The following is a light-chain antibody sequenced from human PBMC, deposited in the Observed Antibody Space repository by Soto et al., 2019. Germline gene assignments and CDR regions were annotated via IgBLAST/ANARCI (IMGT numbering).Light chain of an antibody. CDR3: QQYITSPPRYT. V-gene: IGKV3-20*01. Sequence: ETVLTQSPGTLSLSPGERATLSCRASQSVSSRYLAWYQQKPGQAPRLLIYGASNRATGIPDRFSGSGSGTEFALTISRLEPEDFAVYYCQQYITSPPRYTFGQGTKLEIK. CDR1: QSVSSRY. J-gene: IGKJ2*01. CDR2: GAS.